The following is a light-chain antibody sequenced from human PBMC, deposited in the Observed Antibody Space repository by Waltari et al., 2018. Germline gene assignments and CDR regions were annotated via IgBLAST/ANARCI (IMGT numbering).Light chain of an antibody. J-gene: IGLJ1*01. CDR2: LND. Sequence: QSVLTQPPSASGTPGQKITISCSGSSSNIGSNTVNWYYHLPGTAPKLLIYLNDQRPSGVPDRFSGSKSGTSASLAISGLHSADEAYFYCAAWDDSLNSYVFGTGTTVTVL. CDR3: AAWDDSLNSYV. V-gene: IGLV1-44*01. CDR1: SSNIGSNT.